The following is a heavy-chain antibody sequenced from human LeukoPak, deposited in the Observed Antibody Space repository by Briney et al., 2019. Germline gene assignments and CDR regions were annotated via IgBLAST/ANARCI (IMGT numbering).Heavy chain of an antibody. CDR2: ISSSSSYT. J-gene: IGHJ4*02. CDR1: GFTFSDYY. Sequence: GGSLRLSCAASGFTFSDYYMSWIRQAPGKGLEWVSYISSSSSYTNYADSVKGRFTISRDNAKNSLYLQMNSLRAEDTAVYYCARWGLWFGELAYYFDYWGQGTLVTVSS. CDR3: ARWGLWFGELAYYFDY. V-gene: IGHV3-11*06. D-gene: IGHD3-10*01.